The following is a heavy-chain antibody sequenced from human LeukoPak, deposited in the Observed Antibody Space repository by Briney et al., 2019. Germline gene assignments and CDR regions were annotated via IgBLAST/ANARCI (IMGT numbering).Heavy chain of an antibody. V-gene: IGHV3-9*01. CDR2: ISWNSGSI. CDR3: AKGKPGIAAAFDY. J-gene: IGHJ4*02. D-gene: IGHD6-13*01. CDR1: GFTFDDYA. Sequence: GGSLRLSCAASGFTFDDYAMPWVRQAPGKGLEWVSGISWNSGSIGYADSVKGRFTISRDNAKNSLYLQMSSLRAEDTALYYCAKGKPGIAAAFDYWGQGTLVTVSS.